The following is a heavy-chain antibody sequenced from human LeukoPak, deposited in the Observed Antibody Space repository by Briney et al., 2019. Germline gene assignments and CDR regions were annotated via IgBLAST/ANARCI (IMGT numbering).Heavy chain of an antibody. D-gene: IGHD6-13*01. CDR3: AKTDDSSSWYSY. CDR1: GFTFSSYA. V-gene: IGHV3-23*01. J-gene: IGHJ4*02. CDR2: ISGSGGST. Sequence: GGSLRLSCAASGFTFSSYAMSWVRQAPGKGLEWDSAISGSGGSTYYADSVKGRFTISRDNSKNTLYLQMNSLRAEDTAVYYCAKTDDSSSWYSYWGQGTLVTVSS.